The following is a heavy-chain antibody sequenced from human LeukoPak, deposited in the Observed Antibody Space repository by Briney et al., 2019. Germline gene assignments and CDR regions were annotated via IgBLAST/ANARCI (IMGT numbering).Heavy chain of an antibody. D-gene: IGHD3-10*01. V-gene: IGHV3-23*01. Sequence: GGSLRLSCAASGFTFSSYAMSCVRQAPGKGLEWVSPISGSGGSTYYADSVKGRFTISRDNSKNTLYLQMNSLRAEDTAVYYCANVYYFGSGTYESRYFDYWGQGTLVTVSS. CDR1: GFTFSSYA. CDR2: ISGSGGST. J-gene: IGHJ4*02. CDR3: ANVYYFGSGTYESRYFDY.